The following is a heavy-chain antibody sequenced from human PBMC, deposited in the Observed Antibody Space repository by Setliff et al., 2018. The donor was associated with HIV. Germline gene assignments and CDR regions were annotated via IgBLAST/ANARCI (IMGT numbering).Heavy chain of an antibody. CDR3: VRLDTRGYSHYTFYDMDV. CDR2: IYPADSDT. Sequence: GESLKISCKASGYSITTYWIAWVRQMPGKGLEWMGIIYPADSDTKYSPSFQGQVTMSVDRSISTAYLQWSSLKASDTAMYYCVRLDTRGYSHYTFYDMDVWGQVTTVTVSS. CDR1: GYSITTYW. V-gene: IGHV5-51*01. D-gene: IGHD3-22*01. J-gene: IGHJ6*02.